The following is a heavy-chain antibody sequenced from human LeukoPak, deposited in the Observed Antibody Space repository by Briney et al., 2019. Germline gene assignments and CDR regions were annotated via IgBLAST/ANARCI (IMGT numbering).Heavy chain of an antibody. V-gene: IGHV1-18*01. D-gene: IGHD2/OR15-2a*01. CDR1: GYTFTSYG. CDR2: ISPDKGNT. J-gene: IGHJ4*02. CDR3: ARDWGSKRIIADY. Sequence: GASVKVSCKAYGYTFTSYGISWVRQAPGQGLEWMGWISPDKGNTDYAQKFQGRVTMTTDTSTSTAYMELRNLRSDDTAVYFCARDWGSKRIIADYWGQGTLVTVSS.